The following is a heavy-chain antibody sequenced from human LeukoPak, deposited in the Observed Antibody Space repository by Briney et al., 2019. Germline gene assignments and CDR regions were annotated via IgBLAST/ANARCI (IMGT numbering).Heavy chain of an antibody. CDR3: ARRVRSSLRLFDY. J-gene: IGHJ4*02. CDR1: GGSFSGYY. D-gene: IGHD5/OR15-5a*01. V-gene: IGHV4-34*01. CDR2: INHSGST. Sequence: SETLSLTCAVYGGSFSGYYWSWIRQPPGKGLEWIGEINHSGSTNYNPSLKSRVTISVDTSKNQFSLKLSSVTAADTAVYYCARRVRSSLRLFDYWGQGTLVTVSS.